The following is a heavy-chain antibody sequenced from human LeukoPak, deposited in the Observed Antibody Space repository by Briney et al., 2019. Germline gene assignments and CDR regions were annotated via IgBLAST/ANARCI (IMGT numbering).Heavy chain of an antibody. Sequence: PSETLSLTCSVSGDSISTSSSYWGWIRQPPGKGLEWIGSIYYSGSTYYNTSLKSRVTISVDTSKNQFSLKLNSVTAADTAVYYCATTRYYYGSGSYYNLDYWGQGTLVTVSS. CDR3: ATTRYYYGSGSYYNLDY. CDR2: IYYSGST. CDR1: GDSISTSSSY. D-gene: IGHD3-10*01. J-gene: IGHJ4*02. V-gene: IGHV4-39*01.